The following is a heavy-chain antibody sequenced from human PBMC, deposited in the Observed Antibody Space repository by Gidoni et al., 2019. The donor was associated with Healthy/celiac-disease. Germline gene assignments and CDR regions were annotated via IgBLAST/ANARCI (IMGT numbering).Heavy chain of an antibody. CDR3: ARVVALLWFGELLSYFDY. Sequence: QVQLQESGPGLVKPSETLSLTCTVSGYSISSGYYWGWIRQPPGKGLEWIGSIYHSGSTYYNPSLKSRVTISVDTSKNQFSLKLSSVTAADTAVYYCARVVALLWFGELLSYFDYWGQGTLVTVSS. D-gene: IGHD3-10*01. CDR1: GYSISSGYY. J-gene: IGHJ4*02. V-gene: IGHV4-38-2*02. CDR2: IYHSGST.